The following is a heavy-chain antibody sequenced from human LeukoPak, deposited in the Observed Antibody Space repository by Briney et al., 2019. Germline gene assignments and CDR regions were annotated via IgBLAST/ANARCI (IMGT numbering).Heavy chain of an antibody. V-gene: IGHV1-69*04. CDR1: GGTSNSHA. CDR3: ATTNDGGGYQWGDFFDF. Sequence: ASVKVSCKASGGTSNSHAISWVRQAPGQGLEWMGRIIPNLGTTNRAQNFQDRVTLTADKSTNTAYMALTSLTSDDTAVYYCATTNDGGGYQWGDFFDFWGQGTLVTVSS. J-gene: IGHJ4*02. CDR2: IIPNLGTT. D-gene: IGHD3-22*01.